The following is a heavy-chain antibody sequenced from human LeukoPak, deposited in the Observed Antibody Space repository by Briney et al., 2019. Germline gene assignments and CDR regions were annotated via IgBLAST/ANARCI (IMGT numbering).Heavy chain of an antibody. CDR2: IYHSGST. CDR3: ATELYYDSSGYHDY. Sequence: PSQTLSLTCTVSGGSISSGGYYWSWIRQPQGKGLEWIGYIYHSGSTYCDPSLKSRVTISVDRSKNQFSLKLSSVTAADTAVYYCATELYYDSSGYHDYWGQGTLVTVSS. D-gene: IGHD3-22*01. V-gene: IGHV4-30-2*01. J-gene: IGHJ4*02. CDR1: GGSISSGGYY.